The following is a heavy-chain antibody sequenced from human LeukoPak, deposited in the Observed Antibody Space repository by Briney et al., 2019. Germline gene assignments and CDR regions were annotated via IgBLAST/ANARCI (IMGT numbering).Heavy chain of an antibody. CDR3: AKIYCSSVTCYFDL. Sequence: SETLSLTCTVSGGPISSGGYYWSWIRQHPGKGLEWIVYIYYSGSTNYNPSLKSRVTISVDTSKNQFSLKLSSVTAADTAVYYCAKIYCSSVTCYFDLWGQGTLVTVSS. V-gene: IGHV4-61*08. D-gene: IGHD2-2*01. J-gene: IGHJ4*02. CDR2: IYYSGST. CDR1: GGPISSGGYY.